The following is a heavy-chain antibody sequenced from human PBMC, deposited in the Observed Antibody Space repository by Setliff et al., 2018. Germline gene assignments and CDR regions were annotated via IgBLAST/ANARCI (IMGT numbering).Heavy chain of an antibody. V-gene: IGHV1-69*05. Sequence: GASVKVSCKASGYIFTSYGFSWVRQAPGQGLEWMGGIIPMFGTPAYAQKFQDRVTITTDESTSTAYMELSSLRSEDTAVYYCARGRSTYFIDVWGKGTTVTVSS. CDR2: IIPMFGTP. CDR3: ARGRSTYFIDV. CDR1: GYIFTSYG. J-gene: IGHJ6*03.